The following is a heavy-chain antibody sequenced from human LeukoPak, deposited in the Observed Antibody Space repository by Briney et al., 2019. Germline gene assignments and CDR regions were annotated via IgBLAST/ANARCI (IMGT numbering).Heavy chain of an antibody. CDR1: GGSISSSSYY. V-gene: IGHV4-39*01. CDR3: ARPPSFWSAYYDVSDY. CDR2: IYYSGST. J-gene: IGHJ4*02. D-gene: IGHD3-3*01. Sequence: SETLSLTCTVSGGSISSSSYYWGWIRQPPGKGLEWIGSIYYSGSTYYNPSLKSRVTISVDTSKNQFSLKLSSVTAADTAVYYCARPPSFWSAYYDVSDYWGQGTLVTVSS.